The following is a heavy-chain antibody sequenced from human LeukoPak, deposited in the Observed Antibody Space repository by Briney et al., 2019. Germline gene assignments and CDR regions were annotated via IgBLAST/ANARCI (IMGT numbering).Heavy chain of an antibody. CDR1: GFTLSSYA. V-gene: IGHV3-23*01. J-gene: IGHJ4*02. CDR3: AKDGSNNGYNYAFDS. D-gene: IGHD5-24*01. CDR2: ISVSGNT. Sequence: GGSLRLSCAASGFTLSSYAMSWVRQGPGKGLEWVSAISVSGNTYHADSVKGRFTISRDNAKNSLHLQMNSLRAEDVALYYCAKDGSNNGYNYAFDSWGQGTLVTVSS.